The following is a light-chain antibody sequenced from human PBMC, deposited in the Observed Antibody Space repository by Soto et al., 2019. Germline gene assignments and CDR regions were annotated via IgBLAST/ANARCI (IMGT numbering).Light chain of an antibody. CDR3: SSYTSSSVV. Sequence: QSALTQPASVSGSPGQSITISCTGTSSDVGGYNYVSWYQQHPGKAPKLMIYKVSNRPLGVSNRFSGSKSGNTASLTISGRQAEDEADYYCSSYTSSSVVFGGGTKLTVL. CDR2: KVS. CDR1: SSDVGGYNY. J-gene: IGLJ2*01. V-gene: IGLV2-14*01.